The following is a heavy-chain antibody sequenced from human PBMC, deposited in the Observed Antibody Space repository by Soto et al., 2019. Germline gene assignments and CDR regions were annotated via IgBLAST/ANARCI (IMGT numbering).Heavy chain of an antibody. CDR1: GYNFGAYW. V-gene: IGHV5-51*01. D-gene: IGHD1-7*01. Sequence: GESLKISCQGSGYNFGAYWIGWVRQMPGKGLEWMGIIFPGDSDTRYRPSFQGQVTISVDKCMNSAYLEWTRLKVSDTAMYFCARSGIIGTPPDYWGQGTQVTVSS. CDR3: ARSGIIGTPPDY. CDR2: IFPGDSDT. J-gene: IGHJ4*02.